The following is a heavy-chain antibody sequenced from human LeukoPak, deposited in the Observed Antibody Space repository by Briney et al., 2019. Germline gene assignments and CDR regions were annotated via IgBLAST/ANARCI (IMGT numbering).Heavy chain of an antibody. CDR3: AREMVRASPFDY. V-gene: IGHV3-30-3*01. CDR2: ISYDGSNK. J-gene: IGHJ4*02. D-gene: IGHD3-10*01. Sequence: GGSLRLSCAASGFTFSSYAMHWVRQAPGKGLEWVAVISYDGSNKYYADSVKGRFTISRDNSKNTLYLQMNSLRAEDTAVYYCAREMVRASPFDYWGQGTLVTVSS. CDR1: GFTFSSYA.